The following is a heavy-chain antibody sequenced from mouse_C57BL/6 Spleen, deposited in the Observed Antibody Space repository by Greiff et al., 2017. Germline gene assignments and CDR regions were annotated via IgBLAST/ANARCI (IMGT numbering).Heavy chain of an antibody. D-gene: IGHD1-1*01. CDR1: GFTFSDFY. CDR2: SRNKANDYTT. J-gene: IGHJ1*03. V-gene: IGHV7-1*01. Sequence: EVKLMESGGGLVQSGRSLRLSCATSGFTFSDFYMEWVRQAPGKGLEWIAASRNKANDYTTEYSASVKGRFIVSRDTSQSILYLQMNALRAEDTAIYYCARDADYYGSSPWYFDVWGTGTTVTVSS. CDR3: ARDADYYGSSPWYFDV.